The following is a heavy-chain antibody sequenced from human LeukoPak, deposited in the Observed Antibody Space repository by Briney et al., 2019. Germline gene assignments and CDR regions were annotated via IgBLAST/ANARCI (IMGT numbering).Heavy chain of an antibody. D-gene: IGHD6-19*01. CDR2: INPNNGAT. CDR3: ARNFLWLLAATRDDRTDDS. Sequence: SVQVSCKASGYTFTGYYMHWVRQAPGQGLEWMGWINPNNGATNYAQKFQGRVTMTRDTSISTAYMELIRLKSDDTAVYYCARNFLWLLAATRDDRTDDSWGQGTLVTVSS. CDR1: GYTFTGYY. V-gene: IGHV1-2*02. J-gene: IGHJ4*02.